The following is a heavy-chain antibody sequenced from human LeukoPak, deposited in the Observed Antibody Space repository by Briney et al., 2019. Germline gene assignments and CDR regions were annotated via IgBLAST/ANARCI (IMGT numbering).Heavy chain of an antibody. V-gene: IGHV3-30-3*01. CDR1: GFTFSSYA. J-gene: IGHJ5*02. CDR3: ARGRAGIVVVPAATSGGFDP. CDR2: ISYDGSNK. Sequence: QPGGSLRLSCAASGFTFSSYAMHWVRQAPGKGLEWVAVISYDGSNKYYADSVKGRFTISRDNSKNTLYLQMNSLRAEDTAVYYCARGRAGIVVVPAATSGGFDPWGQGTLVTVSS. D-gene: IGHD2-2*01.